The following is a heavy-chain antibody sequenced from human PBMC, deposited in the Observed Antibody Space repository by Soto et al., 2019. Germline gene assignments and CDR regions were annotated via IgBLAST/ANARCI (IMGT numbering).Heavy chain of an antibody. CDR2: IHTTDGT. CDR3: ARALSSAAGLSFDF. D-gene: IGHD6-13*01. CDR1: GGSISSYY. Sequence: QVQLQESGPGLVKPSETLSLTCTVSGGSISSYYWSWIRQPAGKGMEWIGRIHTTDGTNYNPSLKSRVTMSIDTSNNQFSRKLSSLTAADTAVYYCARALSSAAGLSFDFWGQGTLVTVSS. J-gene: IGHJ4*02. V-gene: IGHV4-4*07.